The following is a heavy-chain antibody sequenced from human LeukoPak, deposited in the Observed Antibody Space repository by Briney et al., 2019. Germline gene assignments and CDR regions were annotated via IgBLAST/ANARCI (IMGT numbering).Heavy chain of an antibody. J-gene: IGHJ4*02. Sequence: ASVKVSCKASGYTFTSYGISWVRQAPGQGLEWMGWMNPNSGNIGYAQKFQGRVTMTRNTSISTAYMELSSLRSEDTAVYYCARRSTMSSPDYWGQGTLVTVSS. CDR3: ARRSTMSSPDY. V-gene: IGHV1-8*02. D-gene: IGHD5-12*01. CDR1: GYTFTSYG. CDR2: MNPNSGNI.